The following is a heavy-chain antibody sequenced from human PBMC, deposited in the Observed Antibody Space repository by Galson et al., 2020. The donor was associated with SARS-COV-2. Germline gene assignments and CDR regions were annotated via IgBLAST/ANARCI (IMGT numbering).Heavy chain of an antibody. D-gene: IGHD6-13*01. CDR2: IYTSGSS. J-gene: IGHJ4*02. CDR1: GFTVMSNF. CDR3: ARGIATAGLYYFDY. Sequence: GESLKISCAASGFTVMSNFMSWVRQAPGKGLEWVSFIYTSGSSYYADSVKGRFIISRDNSKNTLFLQISSLRAEDTAVYYCARGIATAGLYYFDYWGQGTLVTVSS. V-gene: IGHV3-53*01.